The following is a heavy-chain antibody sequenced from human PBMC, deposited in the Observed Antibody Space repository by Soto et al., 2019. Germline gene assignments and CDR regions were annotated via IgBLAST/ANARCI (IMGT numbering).Heavy chain of an antibody. J-gene: IGHJ6*02. CDR1: GFTFSSYG. Sequence: QVQLVESGGGVVQPGRSLRLSCAASGFTFSSYGMHWVRQAPGKGLEWVAVISYDGSNKYYADSVKGRFTISRDNSKNTLYLQMNSLRAEDTAVYYCAKSRRYMVRGVNYYYYYGVDVWGQGTTVTVSS. CDR3: AKSRRYMVRGVNYYYYYGVDV. D-gene: IGHD3-10*01. V-gene: IGHV3-30*18. CDR2: ISYDGSNK.